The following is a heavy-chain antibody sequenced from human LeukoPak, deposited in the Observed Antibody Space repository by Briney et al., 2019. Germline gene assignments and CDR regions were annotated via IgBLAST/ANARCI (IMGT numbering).Heavy chain of an antibody. CDR2: ISGSGGST. CDR3: AKGRNRDYGDYWRTFDP. D-gene: IGHD4-17*01. CDR1: GFTFSGYA. J-gene: IGHJ5*02. V-gene: IGHV3-23*01. Sequence: GGSLRLSCAASGFTFSGYAMSWVRQAPGKGLEWVSAISGSGGSTYYADSVKGRFTISRDNSKNTLYLQMNSLRAEDTAVYYCAKGRNRDYGDYWRTFDPWGQGTLVAVSS.